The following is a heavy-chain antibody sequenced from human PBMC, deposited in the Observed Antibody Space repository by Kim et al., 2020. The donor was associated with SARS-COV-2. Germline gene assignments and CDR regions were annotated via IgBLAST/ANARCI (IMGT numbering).Heavy chain of an antibody. D-gene: IGHD3-22*01. CDR1: GFDLEDYA. J-gene: IGHJ1*01. CDR2: ISWNSGSI. V-gene: IGHV3-9*01. CDR3: AKGPHDSSLYIRYFQH. Sequence: GGSLRLSCAASGFDLEDYAMHWVRQAPGKGLEWVSGISWNSGSIDYADSVKGRFTISRDNAKNSLYLQMNSLRAEDTAFYYCAKGPHDSSLYIRYFQHWGQRPLATVP.